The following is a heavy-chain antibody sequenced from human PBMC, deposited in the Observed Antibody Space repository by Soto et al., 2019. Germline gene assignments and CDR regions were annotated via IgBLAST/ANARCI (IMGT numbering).Heavy chain of an antibody. J-gene: IGHJ3*02. D-gene: IGHD3-22*01. CDR3: ATRDDSSGYYLSGAFDI. V-gene: IGHV1-18*01. Sequence: ASVKVSCKASGYTFTSYGISWVRQAPGQGLEWMGWISAYNGNTNYAQKLQGRVTMTADTSTSTAYMELRSLRSDDTAVYYCATRDDSSGYYLSGAFDIWGQGTMVTVSS. CDR2: ISAYNGNT. CDR1: GYTFTSYG.